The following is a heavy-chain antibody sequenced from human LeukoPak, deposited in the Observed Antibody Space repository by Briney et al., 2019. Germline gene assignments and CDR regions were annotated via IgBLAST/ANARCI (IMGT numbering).Heavy chain of an antibody. J-gene: IGHJ4*02. CDR2: IYYSGST. CDR1: GGSVSSGSYY. CDR3: ARDIGGSYYVRGYFDY. D-gene: IGHD1-26*01. Sequence: SETLSLTCTVSGGSVSSGSYYWRWIRQPPGKGLEWIGYIYYSGSTNYNPSLKSRVTISVDTSKNQFSLKLSSVTAADTAVYYCARDIGGSYYVRGYFDYWGQGTLVTVSS. V-gene: IGHV4-61*01.